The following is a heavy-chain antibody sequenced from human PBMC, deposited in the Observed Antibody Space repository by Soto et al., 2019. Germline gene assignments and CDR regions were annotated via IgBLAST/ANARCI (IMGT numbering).Heavy chain of an antibody. Sequence: SVKVSCKASGGTFSSYAISWVRQAPGQGLEWMGGIIPIFGTANYAQKFQGRVTITADESTSTAYMELSSLRSEDTAVYYCARVHYDFWSGYGDSFDIWGQGTMVTVSS. CDR2: IIPIFGTA. V-gene: IGHV1-69*13. D-gene: IGHD3-3*01. J-gene: IGHJ3*02. CDR3: ARVHYDFWSGYGDSFDI. CDR1: GGTFSSYA.